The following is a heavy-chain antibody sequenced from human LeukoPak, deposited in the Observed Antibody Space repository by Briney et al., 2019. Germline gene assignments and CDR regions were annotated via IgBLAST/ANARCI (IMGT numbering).Heavy chain of an antibody. CDR2: ISSSGSTI. Sequence: GGSLRLSCASSGFTFSDYYMSWIRQAPGKGLEWVSYISSSGSTIYYADSVKGRFTISRDNAKNSLYLQMNSLRAEDTAVYYCARDLSPDPDYYGDYGLGGNNWFDPWGQGTLVTVSS. CDR1: GFTFSDYY. CDR3: ARDLSPDPDYYGDYGLGGNNWFDP. J-gene: IGHJ5*02. V-gene: IGHV3-11*01. D-gene: IGHD4-17*01.